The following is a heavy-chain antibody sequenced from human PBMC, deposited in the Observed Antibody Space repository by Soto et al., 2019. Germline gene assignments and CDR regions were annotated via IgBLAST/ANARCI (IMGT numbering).Heavy chain of an antibody. CDR3: ARTLKNQLPPYYYAMDV. Sequence: EEQLVESGGGLVHPGGSLRLSCSASGFTFSRYEMNWVRQGPGRGLEWISYISPSDSAAYYADSVKGRFTISRDNAKNTLILQMNSLRAEDTAVYYCARTLKNQLPPYYYAMDVWGQVTTVTVSS. J-gene: IGHJ6*02. CDR2: ISPSDSAA. D-gene: IGHD1-1*01. V-gene: IGHV3-48*03. CDR1: GFTFSRYE.